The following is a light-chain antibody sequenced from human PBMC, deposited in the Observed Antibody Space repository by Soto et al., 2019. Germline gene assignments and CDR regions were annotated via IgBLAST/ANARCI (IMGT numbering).Light chain of an antibody. CDR1: NSDVGGYNY. CDR2: GVT. CDR3: CSYAASYTLV. Sequence: QSALTQPRSVSGSPGQSVTISCTGTNSDVGGYNYVSWYQQYPGKAPKLMISGVTKRPSGVPDRFSGSKSGNTASLTISGLQAEDEADYYCCSYAASYTLVFGGGTQLTVL. J-gene: IGLJ2*01. V-gene: IGLV2-11*01.